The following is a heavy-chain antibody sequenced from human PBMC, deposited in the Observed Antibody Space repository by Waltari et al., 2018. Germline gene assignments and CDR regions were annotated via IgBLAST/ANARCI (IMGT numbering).Heavy chain of an antibody. CDR2: IYYSGST. CDR3: ARALGEMAQGELGY. CDR1: GGSISSYY. D-gene: IGHD3-16*01. J-gene: IGHJ4*02. Sequence: QVQLQESGPGLVKPSETLSLTCTVSGGSISSYYWSWIRQPPGKGLEWIGYIYYSGSTNYIPSLKSGVTISVDTSNNQFSLKLSSVTAADTAVYYCARALGEMAQGELGYWGQGTLVTVSS. V-gene: IGHV4-59*01.